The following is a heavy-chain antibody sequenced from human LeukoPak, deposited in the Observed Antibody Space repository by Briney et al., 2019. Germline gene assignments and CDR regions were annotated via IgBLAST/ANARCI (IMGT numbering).Heavy chain of an antibody. CDR1: GGSFSGYY. CDR3: AKPPNYYGSATDAFDF. J-gene: IGHJ3*01. Sequence: SETLSLTCAVYGGSFSGYYWSWIRQPPGKGLEWLGEINHSGSTNYNPSLKSRVTISVDTSKNQFSLKLSSVTAADTAVYYCAKPPNYYGSATDAFDFWGQGTMVTVSS. V-gene: IGHV4-34*01. D-gene: IGHD3-10*01. CDR2: INHSGST.